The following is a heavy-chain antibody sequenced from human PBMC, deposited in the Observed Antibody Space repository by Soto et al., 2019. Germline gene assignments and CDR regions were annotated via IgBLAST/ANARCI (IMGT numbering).Heavy chain of an antibody. CDR1: GFSISSGYF. D-gene: IGHD3-22*01. V-gene: IGHV4-38-2*02. CDR2: IYHSGTT. Sequence: ETLSLTCAVSGFSISSGYFWGWIRQPPGKGPEWLGSIYHSGTTYYNPSVKGRVTISVDTSKNQFSLKMSSVTAADTAVYYCARDSSGYYWFDPWGQGTLVTVS. CDR3: ARDSSGYYWFDP. J-gene: IGHJ5*02.